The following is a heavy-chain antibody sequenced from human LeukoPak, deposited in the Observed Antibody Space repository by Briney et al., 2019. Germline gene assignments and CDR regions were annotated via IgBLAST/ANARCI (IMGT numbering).Heavy chain of an antibody. CDR3: ARDMLGRSMKFDY. D-gene: IGHD3-10*02. J-gene: IGHJ4*02. Sequence: GGSLRLSCAASGFTFSSYNMNWVRQAPGKGLEWVSYITSSSSTIYYADSVKGRFTISRDNAKNSLYLQMNSLRDEDTAVYYCARDMLGRSMKFDYWGQGTLVTVSS. V-gene: IGHV3-48*02. CDR2: ITSSSSTI. CDR1: GFTFSSYN.